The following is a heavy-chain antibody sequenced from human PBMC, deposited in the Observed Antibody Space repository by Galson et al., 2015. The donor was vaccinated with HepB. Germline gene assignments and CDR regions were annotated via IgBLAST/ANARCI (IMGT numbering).Heavy chain of an antibody. V-gene: IGHV1-3*01. Sequence: SVKVSCKASGYTFTSYAMNWVRQAPGQRLEWMGWINAGNGNTKYSQKFQGRVTITRDTSTSTAYMELSSLRSEDTAVYYCARDPSPQLGCALDIWGQGTMVTVSS. CDR1: GYTFTSYA. CDR2: INAGNGNT. D-gene: IGHD6-13*01. CDR3: ARDPSPQLGCALDI. J-gene: IGHJ3*02.